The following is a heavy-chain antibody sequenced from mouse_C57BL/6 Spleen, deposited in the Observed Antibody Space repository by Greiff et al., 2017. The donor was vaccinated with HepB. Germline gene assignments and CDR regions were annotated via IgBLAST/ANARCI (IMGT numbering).Heavy chain of an antibody. Sequence: EVKLMESGPELVKPGASVKISCKASGYSFTGYYMNWVKQSPEKSLEWIGEINPSTGGTTYNQKFKAKATLTVDKSSSTAYMQLKSLTSEDSAVYYCARGYYGNDWYFDVWGTGTTVTVSS. D-gene: IGHD2-1*01. J-gene: IGHJ1*03. CDR1: GYSFTGYY. CDR2: INPSTGGT. CDR3: ARGYYGNDWYFDV. V-gene: IGHV1-42*01.